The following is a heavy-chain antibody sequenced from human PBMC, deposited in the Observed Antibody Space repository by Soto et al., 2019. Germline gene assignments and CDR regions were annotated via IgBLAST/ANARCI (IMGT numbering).Heavy chain of an antibody. CDR3: AKARVYYYDSSGYNY. J-gene: IGHJ4*02. Sequence: GGSLRLSCAASGFTFSSYAMSWVRQAPGKGLKWVSAISGSVGSTYYADFVKGRFTISRDNFKNTLYLQMNSLRAEDSVVYYCAKARVYYYDSSGYNYWGQGALVTVSS. CDR2: ISGSVGST. V-gene: IGHV3-23*01. D-gene: IGHD3-22*01. CDR1: GFTFSSYA.